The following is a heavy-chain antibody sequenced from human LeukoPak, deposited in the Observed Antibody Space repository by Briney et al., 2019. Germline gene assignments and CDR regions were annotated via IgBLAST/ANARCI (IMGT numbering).Heavy chain of an antibody. V-gene: IGHV3-23*01. CDR1: GFTFSTYA. D-gene: IGHD2-2*01. Sequence: GGSLRLSCAASGFTFSTYAMSWVRQAPGKGLEWVSTISGSGRSTYYADSVRGRFTIYRDNPKNTLYLQMNSLRAEDTALYYCARQEPTAYVDYWGQGTLVTVS. J-gene: IGHJ4*02. CDR3: ARQEPTAYVDY. CDR2: ISGSGRST.